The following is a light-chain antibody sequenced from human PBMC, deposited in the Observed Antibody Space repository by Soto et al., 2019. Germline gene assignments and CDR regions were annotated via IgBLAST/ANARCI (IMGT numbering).Light chain of an antibody. CDR3: QQRSNWRGT. CDR2: DAS. V-gene: IGKV3-11*01. Sequence: EIVMTQSPPTLSVSPGERATLSCRASQSVSSYLAWYQQKPGQAPRLLIYDASNRATGIPARFSGSGSGTDFTLTISSLEPEDFAVYYCQQRSNWRGTFGGGTKVDIK. J-gene: IGKJ4*01. CDR1: QSVSSY.